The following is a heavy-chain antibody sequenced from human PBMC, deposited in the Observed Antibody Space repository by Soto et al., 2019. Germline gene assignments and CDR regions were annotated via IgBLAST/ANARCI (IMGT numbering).Heavy chain of an antibody. Sequence: PSETLSLTCTVSGGSTSSGNYYWSWVRQPPGKGLEWIGYIYYSGTTHYNPSLKSRLIISVDTSKNQFALKLISVTAADTAVYYCARHHSEYYNFWSGVDAFDIWGRGTLVTVSS. CDR2: IYYSGTT. V-gene: IGHV4-30-4*01. D-gene: IGHD3-3*01. CDR1: GGSTSSGNYY. J-gene: IGHJ2*01. CDR3: ARHHSEYYNFWSGVDAFDI.